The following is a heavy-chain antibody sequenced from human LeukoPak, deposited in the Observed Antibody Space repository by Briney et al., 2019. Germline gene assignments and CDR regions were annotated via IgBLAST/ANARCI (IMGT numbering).Heavy chain of an antibody. J-gene: IGHJ3*02. Sequence: GASVKVSCRASGYTFTGYYMHWVRQAPGQGLEWMGWINPNSGGTNYAQKFQGRVTMTRDTSNSTAYMELSRLRSDDTAVYYCAITRAIWFGEADAFDIWGQGTMVTVSS. CDR1: GYTFTGYY. CDR3: AITRAIWFGEADAFDI. CDR2: INPNSGGT. V-gene: IGHV1-2*02. D-gene: IGHD3-10*01.